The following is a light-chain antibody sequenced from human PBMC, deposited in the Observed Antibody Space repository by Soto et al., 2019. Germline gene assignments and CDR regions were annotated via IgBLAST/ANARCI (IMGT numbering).Light chain of an antibody. Sequence: QSALTQPASVSGSPGQSITISCTGTSSDVGAYNYVSWYQQHPGKAPKLMIFEVSDRPSGVSNRFSGSKSGNTASLTISGLQAEDEADYYCSSYTGGNTIVFGGGTKVTVL. V-gene: IGLV2-14*01. J-gene: IGLJ3*02. CDR2: EVS. CDR1: SSDVGAYNY. CDR3: SSYTGGNTIV.